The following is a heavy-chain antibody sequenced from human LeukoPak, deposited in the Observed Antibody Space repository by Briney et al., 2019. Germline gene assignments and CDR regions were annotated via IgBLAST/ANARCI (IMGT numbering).Heavy chain of an antibody. CDR3: ARGQKYRNGYTVTELGSGYFDY. CDR1: GGSISSYY. V-gene: IGHV4-59*01. D-gene: IGHD5-18*01. Sequence: SETLSLTCTVSGGSISSYYWSWIRQPPGKGLEWIGYIYYSGRTSYNPSLKSRVTISVDTSKNHFSLTLSSVTAADTAVYYCARGQKYRNGYTVTELGSGYFDYWGQGTLVTVSS. J-gene: IGHJ4*02. CDR2: IYYSGRT.